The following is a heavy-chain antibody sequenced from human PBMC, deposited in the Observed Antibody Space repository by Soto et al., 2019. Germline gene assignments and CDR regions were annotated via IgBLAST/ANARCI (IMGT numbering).Heavy chain of an antibody. CDR1: GFTFKNFS. J-gene: IGHJ4*02. CDR3: ARTPDDSSGHALAY. Sequence: EVQLLESGGGLVQPGGSLRLSCATSGFTFKNFSMCWVRQAPGKGLEWVSAISDGGDYPYYADSVKGRFIISRDNSRNALYMQMNRMRAEDTAVYYCARTPDDSSGHALAYWGQGTLVTVSS. D-gene: IGHD3-22*01. V-gene: IGHV3-23*01. CDR2: ISDGGDYP.